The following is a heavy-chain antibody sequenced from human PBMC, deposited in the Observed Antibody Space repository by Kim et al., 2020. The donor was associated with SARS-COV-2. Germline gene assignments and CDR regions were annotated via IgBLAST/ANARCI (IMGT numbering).Heavy chain of an antibody. CDR1: GFTFNKYG. Sequence: GGSLRLSCAASGFTFNKYGMHWVRQAPGKGLEWVAVIWYDGSKKYYADSVKGRFTISRDNSKNTLYLQMNSLRAEETAVYDCAREVDIVVVPAAPYFDYWCQGTLVTVSS. J-gene: IGHJ4*02. CDR2: IWYDGSKK. CDR3: AREVDIVVVPAAPYFDY. D-gene: IGHD2-2*01. V-gene: IGHV3-33*01.